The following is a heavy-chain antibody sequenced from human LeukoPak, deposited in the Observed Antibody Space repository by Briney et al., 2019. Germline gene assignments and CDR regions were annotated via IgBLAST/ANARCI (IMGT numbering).Heavy chain of an antibody. D-gene: IGHD3-10*01. CDR1: GFTFSSYA. CDR3: ADSYYYGSGSYYSALEY. Sequence: PGGSLRLSCAASGFTFSSYAMPWVRQAPGKGLEWVAVISYDGSNKYYADSVKGRFTITRDNSKNTLYLQTNSLRAEDTAVYYCADSYYYGSGSYYSALEYWGQGTLVTVSS. CDR2: ISYDGSNK. V-gene: IGHV3-30-3*01. J-gene: IGHJ4*02.